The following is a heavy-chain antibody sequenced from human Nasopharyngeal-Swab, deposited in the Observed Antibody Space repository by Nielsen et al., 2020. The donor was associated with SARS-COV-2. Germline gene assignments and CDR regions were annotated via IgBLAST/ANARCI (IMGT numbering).Heavy chain of an antibody. CDR3: ARRRSSGRYFFDY. J-gene: IGHJ4*01. CDR2: INHIGST. Sequence: SETLSLTCAVYGGSFSGYYWSWIRQTPGKGLEWIGEINHIGSTNYNPSLKSRVTLSAYMSKNQLSLKLNSATAADTAVYYCARRRSSGRYFFDYWGRGTPVTVSS. CDR1: GGSFSGYY. D-gene: IGHD3-22*01. V-gene: IGHV4-34*01.